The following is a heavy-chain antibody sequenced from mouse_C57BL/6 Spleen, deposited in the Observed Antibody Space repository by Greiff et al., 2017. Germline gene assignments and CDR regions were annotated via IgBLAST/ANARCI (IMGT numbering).Heavy chain of an antibody. J-gene: IGHJ2*01. CDR1: GYTFTSYW. CDR2: IHPNSGST. Sequence: QVQLQQPGAELVKPGASVKLSCKASGYTFTSYWMHWVKQRPGQGLEWIGMIHPNSGSTNYNEKFKSKATLTVDKSSSTAYMQLSSLTSEDSAVYYCARSGGIYEYDGFDYWGQGTTLTVSS. D-gene: IGHD2-4*01. CDR3: ARSGGIYEYDGFDY. V-gene: IGHV1-64*01.